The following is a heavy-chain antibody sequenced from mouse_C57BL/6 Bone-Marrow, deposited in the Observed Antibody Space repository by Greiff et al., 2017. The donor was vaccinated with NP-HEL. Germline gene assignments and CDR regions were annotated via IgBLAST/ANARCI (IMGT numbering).Heavy chain of an antibody. Sequence: EVKVEESEGGLVQPGSSMKLSCTASGFTFSDYYMAWVRQVPEKGLEWVANINYDGSSTYYLGSLKSRFILSNFNAKNILYLQMSSLKSEDTATYYCAREGGLRRRTYAMDYWGQGTSVTVSS. D-gene: IGHD2-4*01. CDR1: GFTFSDYY. V-gene: IGHV5-16*01. CDR3: AREGGLRRRTYAMDY. J-gene: IGHJ4*01. CDR2: INYDGSST.